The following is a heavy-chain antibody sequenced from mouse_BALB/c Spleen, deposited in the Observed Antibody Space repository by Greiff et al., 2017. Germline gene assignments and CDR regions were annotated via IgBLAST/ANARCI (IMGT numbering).Heavy chain of an antibody. CDR1: GYTFTSYT. Sequence: VQLVESGAELARPGASVKMSCKASGYTFTSYTMHWVKQRPGQGLEWIGYINPSSGYTNYNQKFKDKATLTADKSSSTAYMQLSSLTSEDSAVYYCARSPLYYGNYGIFAYWGQGTLVTVSA. CDR3: ARSPLYYGNYGIFAY. V-gene: IGHV1-4*01. D-gene: IGHD2-1*01. J-gene: IGHJ3*01. CDR2: INPSSGYT.